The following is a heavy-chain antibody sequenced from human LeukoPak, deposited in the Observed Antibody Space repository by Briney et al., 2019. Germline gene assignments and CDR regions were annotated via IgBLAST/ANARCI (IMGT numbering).Heavy chain of an antibody. V-gene: IGHV3-64*01. CDR3: ARAGYDFWSGSIYYFDY. D-gene: IGHD3-3*01. J-gene: IGHJ4*02. Sequence: PGGSLRLSCAASGFTFSSYAMHWVRQAPGKGLEYVSAISSNGGSTYYANSVKGRFTISRDNSKSTLYLQMGSLRAEDMAVYYCARAGYDFWSGSIYYFDYWGQGTLVTVSS. CDR1: GFTFSSYA. CDR2: ISSNGGST.